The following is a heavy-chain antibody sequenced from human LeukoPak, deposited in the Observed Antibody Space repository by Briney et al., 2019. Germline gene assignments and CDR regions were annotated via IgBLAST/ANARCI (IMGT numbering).Heavy chain of an antibody. CDR2: INPNSGRT. D-gene: IGHD1-26*01. J-gene: IGHJ4*02. Sequence: ASVKVSCKTSGYTFTGYYIHWARQASGQGLEWVAWINPNSGRTKYSQQFQGRVTLTRDTSISTAYMELSRLTSDDTAVYYCARGHSDIWYSLGHWGQGTLVTVSA. CDR1: GYTFTGYY. CDR3: ARGHSDIWYSLGH. V-gene: IGHV1-2*02.